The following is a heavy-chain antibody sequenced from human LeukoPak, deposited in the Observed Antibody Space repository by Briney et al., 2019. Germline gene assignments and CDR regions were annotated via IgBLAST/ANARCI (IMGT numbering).Heavy chain of an antibody. CDR1: GFTFSDYY. CDR2: IGTSGSPI. CDR3: AREDDWNYEDY. Sequence: GGSLRLSCAASGFTFSDYYMSWIRQAPGKGLEWVSYIGTSGSPIFYADSVKGRFTISRDNAKNSLYLQMNSLRAEDTAIYFCAREDDWNYEDYWGQGTLVTVSS. V-gene: IGHV3-11*04. D-gene: IGHD1-7*01. J-gene: IGHJ4*02.